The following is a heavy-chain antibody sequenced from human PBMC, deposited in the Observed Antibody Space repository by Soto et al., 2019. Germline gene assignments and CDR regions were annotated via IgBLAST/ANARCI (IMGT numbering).Heavy chain of an antibody. CDR3: ARGAYYYDSSGYFWFDP. D-gene: IGHD3-22*01. CDR2: IIPIFGTA. J-gene: IGHJ5*02. Sequence: GASVKVSCKASGGTFSSYAISWVRQAPGQGLEWMGGIIPIFGTANYAQKFQGRVTITADESTSTAYMELSSLRSEDTAVYYCARGAYYYDSSGYFWFDPWGQGTLVTVS. V-gene: IGHV1-69*13. CDR1: GGTFSSYA.